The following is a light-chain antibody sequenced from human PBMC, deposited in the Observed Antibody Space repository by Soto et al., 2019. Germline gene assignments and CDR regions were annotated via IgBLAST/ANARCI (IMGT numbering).Light chain of an antibody. CDR2: EVS. CDR3: SSYTTTSTLGV. J-gene: IGLJ3*02. V-gene: IGLV2-14*01. CDR1: SSDIGSYDF. Sequence: QSALTQPASVSGSPGQAITISCAGTSSDIGSYDFVSWHQQHPGKAPKLIIYEVSNRPSGISNRFSGSKSGNTASLTISGLQAEDEADYYCSSYTTTSTLGVFGGGTKLTVL.